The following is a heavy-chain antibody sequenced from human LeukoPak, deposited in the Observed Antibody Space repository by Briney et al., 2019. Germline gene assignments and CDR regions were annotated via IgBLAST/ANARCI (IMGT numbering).Heavy chain of an antibody. CDR1: GFTFSSYW. CDR3: ARSRSGYTLGAL. Sequence: TGGSLRLSCAASGFTFSSYWMHWVRHAPGKGLGWVTRINSDVSSTNYADSVKGRFTISRDNAKNTLYLQMNSLRAEDTAVYYCARSRSGYTLGALWGRGTLVTVSS. V-gene: IGHV3-74*01. J-gene: IGHJ4*02. D-gene: IGHD5-12*01. CDR2: INSDVSST.